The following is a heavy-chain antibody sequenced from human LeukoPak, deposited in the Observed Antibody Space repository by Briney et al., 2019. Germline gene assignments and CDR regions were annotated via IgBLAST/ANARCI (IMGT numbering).Heavy chain of an antibody. J-gene: IGHJ6*02. Sequence: ASVKVSCKASGYTFTSYGISWVRQAPGQGLEWMGWISAYNGNTNYAQKLQGRVTMTTDTSTSTAYMELRSLRSDDTAVYYCARYCSGGSCYDYYYYGMDVWGQGTTVTVSS. D-gene: IGHD2-15*01. CDR1: GYTFTSYG. CDR3: ARYCSGGSCYDYYYYGMDV. CDR2: ISAYNGNT. V-gene: IGHV1-18*01.